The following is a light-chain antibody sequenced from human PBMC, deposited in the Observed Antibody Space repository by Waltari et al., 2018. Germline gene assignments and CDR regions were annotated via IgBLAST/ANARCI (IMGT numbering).Light chain of an antibody. V-gene: IGKV3-20*01. J-gene: IGKJ4*01. CDR2: GAS. Sequence: EIVLTQSPGPLSLSPGERATLSCRASQRVRRSHLAWYQQKPGQAPRLLLYGASSRATGTPDRFSGSGSGTDFTLTISRLEPEDFAVYYCQQYGSSPPVTVGGGTKVEIK. CDR1: QRVRRSH. CDR3: QQYGSSPPVT.